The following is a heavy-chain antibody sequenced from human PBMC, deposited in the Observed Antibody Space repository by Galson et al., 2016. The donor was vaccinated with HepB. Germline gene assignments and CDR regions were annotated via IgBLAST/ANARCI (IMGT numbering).Heavy chain of an antibody. CDR2: ISGSGLKT. J-gene: IGHJ4*02. D-gene: IGHD6-19*01. CDR3: AKFQMAVTGNVGYFDY. Sequence: SLRLSCAASGFTFDTHAMNWVRQAPGKGLEWVSAISGSGLKTDYADSVKGRFTIFRDNSKNTVSLQMSNLRVWDTAVYYCAKFQMAVTGNVGYFDYWGQGALVTVSS. V-gene: IGHV3-23*01. CDR1: GFTFDTHA.